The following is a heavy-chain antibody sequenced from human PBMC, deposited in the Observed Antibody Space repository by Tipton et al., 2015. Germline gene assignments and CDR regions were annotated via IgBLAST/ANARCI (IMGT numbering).Heavy chain of an antibody. V-gene: IGHV4-59*01. CDR3: ARTQLRNRSYYYYGMDV. Sequence: TLSLTCTVLGGSMSSYYWTWIRQPPGKGLEWIGYIYDSGTTNYNPSLKSRVTISVGTSKNQFSLKLSSVTAADTAVYYCARTQLRNRSYYYYGMDVWGQGTTVTAAS. CDR1: GGSMSSYY. D-gene: IGHD1-14*01. CDR2: IYDSGTT. J-gene: IGHJ6*02.